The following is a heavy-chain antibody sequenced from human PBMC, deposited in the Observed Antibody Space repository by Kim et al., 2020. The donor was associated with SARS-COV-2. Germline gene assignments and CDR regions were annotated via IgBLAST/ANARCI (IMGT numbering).Heavy chain of an antibody. CDR1: GFSFRSYG. Sequence: GGSLRLSCAASGFSFRSYGMHWVRQAPGKGLEWVAVIWYDGNNEYYAESVKGRFTISRDFSKNTLYLQMNNLRAEDTAVYYCVKLALEYGDYEGLVGDVFDKWGQGTMVTVSS. V-gene: IGHV3-33*06. J-gene: IGHJ3*02. CDR3: VKLALEYGDYEGLVGDVFDK. CDR2: IWYDGNNE. D-gene: IGHD4-17*01.